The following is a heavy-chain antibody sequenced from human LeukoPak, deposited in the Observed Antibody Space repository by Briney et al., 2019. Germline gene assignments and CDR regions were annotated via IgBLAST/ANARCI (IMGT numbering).Heavy chain of an antibody. CDR2: INPNSGGT. CDR3: ARVSKQQLARVAFDI. Sequence: ASVKVSCKASGYTFTGYYMHWVRQAPGQGLEWMGWINPNSGGTNYAQKFQGRVTMTRDTFISTAYMELSRLRSDDTAVYYCARVSKQQLARVAFDIWGQGTMVTVSS. D-gene: IGHD6-13*01. CDR1: GYTFTGYY. V-gene: IGHV1-2*02. J-gene: IGHJ3*02.